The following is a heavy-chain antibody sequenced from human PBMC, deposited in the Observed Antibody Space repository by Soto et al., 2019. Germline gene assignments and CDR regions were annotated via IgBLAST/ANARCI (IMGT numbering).Heavy chain of an antibody. CDR1: GFTFSNAW. CDR2: VKSKNDGGTT. V-gene: IGHV3-15*07. CDR3: TTDSYITSIIVRFDY. J-gene: IGHJ4*01. D-gene: IGHD3-22*01. Sequence: GSLGLSCAASGFTFSNAWINGVRLAPGKGLEWVGRVKSKNDGGTTDFAAPVKGRFAISRDDSKNMVYLEMNSLQTEDTAIYYCTTDSYITSIIVRFDYWGHGTLVTVS.